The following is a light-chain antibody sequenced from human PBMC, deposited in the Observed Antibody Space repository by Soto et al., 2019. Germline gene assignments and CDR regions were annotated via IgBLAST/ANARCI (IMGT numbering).Light chain of an antibody. CDR2: DVN. CDR1: TTDVDGYDY. V-gene: IGLV2-14*03. CDR3: TSYPGSAPFYV. Sequence: QSVLTQPASVSGSPGQSITISCTGATTDVDGYDYVSWYQQHPGQAPKLMIFDVNNRPSGVSGRFSGSKSGDTASLTISGLQAEDDGDYYSTSYPGSAPFYVFGSGTKVTVL. J-gene: IGLJ1*01.